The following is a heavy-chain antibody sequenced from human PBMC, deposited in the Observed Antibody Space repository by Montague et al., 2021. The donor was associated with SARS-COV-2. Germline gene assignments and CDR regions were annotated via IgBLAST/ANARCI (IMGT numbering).Heavy chain of an antibody. CDR3: TSGREGNYNVMDV. V-gene: IGHV6-1*01. Sequence: CAISEDSVSSNSATWNWVRQSPSRGLEWLGRTYYRSKWYNDYAVXVRGRVTINPDTSKNQFSLQLNSVTPEDTAIYYCTSGREGNYNVMDVWGQGTLVAVSS. CDR2: TYYRSKWYN. CDR1: EDSVSSNSAT. J-gene: IGHJ4*02. D-gene: IGHD3-10*01.